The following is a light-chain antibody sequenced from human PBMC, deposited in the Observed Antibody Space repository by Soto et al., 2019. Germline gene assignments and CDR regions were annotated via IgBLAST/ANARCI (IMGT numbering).Light chain of an antibody. V-gene: IGKV1-33*01. Sequence: DIQMTQSPSSLSAAVGDRVTIACQSSHDVSRNLNWFQQKPGEAPKLLIYDASNLERGVPSRFSASGSGTDLTFTISSLQPEDVATYYCQQYNSMLSFGGGT. CDR3: QQYNSMLS. CDR1: HDVSRN. J-gene: IGKJ4*01. CDR2: DAS.